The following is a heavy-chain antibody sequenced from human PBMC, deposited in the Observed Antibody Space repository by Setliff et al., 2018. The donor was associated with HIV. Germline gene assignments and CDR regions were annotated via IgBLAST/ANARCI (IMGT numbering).Heavy chain of an antibody. Sequence: SETLSLTCAAYGGPSTNHGWNWIRQSPGKGLEWIGEIDNRGGYNYNPSFNSRVTISVDASKRQFSLKLRSVTPEDSAVYYCARDGTRQMWGSDYFHNYYIDVWDKGTTVTVSS. CDR2: IDNRGGY. V-gene: IGHV4-34*01. J-gene: IGHJ6*03. CDR3: ARDGTRQMWGSDYFHNYYIDV. D-gene: IGHD1-7*01. CDR1: GGPSTNHG.